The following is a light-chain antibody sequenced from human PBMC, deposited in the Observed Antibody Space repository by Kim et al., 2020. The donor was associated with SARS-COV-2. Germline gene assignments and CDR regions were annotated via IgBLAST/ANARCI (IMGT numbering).Light chain of an antibody. CDR2: GAP. CDR3: QQTFSTLYS. Sequence: SASAGNRVTIPCRATQSVSINFNWSQQRPAKAPRLLIYGAPTLQSGVPSRFSGSVSGTGFTLTISSLQPEDFTIYYCQQTFSTLYSFRQGTKREI. J-gene: IGKJ2*03. V-gene: IGKV1-39*01. CDR1: QSVSIN.